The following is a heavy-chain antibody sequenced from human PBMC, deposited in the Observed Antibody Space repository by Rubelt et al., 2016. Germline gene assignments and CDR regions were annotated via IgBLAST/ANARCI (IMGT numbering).Heavy chain of an antibody. CDR2: LNPNSGGT. J-gene: IGHJ5*02. V-gene: IGHV1-2*06. D-gene: IGHD1-1*01. CDR1: GYTFTGYY. Sequence: QVQLVQSGAEVKKPGASVKVSCKASGYTFTGYYMHWVRQAPGQGLEWMGRLNPNSGGTNYEQNCQGRVNMTRDTSISTDYMELGRLGSDDKAVYYCAGGVGTAVDPWGQGTLVSVSS. CDR3: AGGVGTAVDP.